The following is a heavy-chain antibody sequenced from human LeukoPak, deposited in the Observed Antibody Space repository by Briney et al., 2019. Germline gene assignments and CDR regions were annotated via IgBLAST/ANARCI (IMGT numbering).Heavy chain of an antibody. Sequence: PGGSLRLSCAASGFTFSSYGMHWVRQAPGKGLEWVAFIRYDGSNKYYADSVKGRFTISRDNSKNTLYLQMNSLRAEDTAVYYCAKDFGVFYDFWSGQDAFDIWGQGTMVTVSS. CDR2: IRYDGSNK. D-gene: IGHD3-3*01. J-gene: IGHJ3*02. CDR3: AKDFGVFYDFWSGQDAFDI. CDR1: GFTFSSYG. V-gene: IGHV3-30*02.